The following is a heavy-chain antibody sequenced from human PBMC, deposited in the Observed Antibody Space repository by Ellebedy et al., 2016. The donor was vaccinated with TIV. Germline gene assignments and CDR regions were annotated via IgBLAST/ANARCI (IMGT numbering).Heavy chain of an antibody. CDR2: IKQDGSEK. Sequence: GGSLRLSXAASGFTFSSYWMSWVRQAPGKGLEWVANIKQDGSEKYYVDSVKGRFTISRDNAKNSLYLQMNSLRAEDTAVYYCARVGYCSSTSCKGGRYFQHWGQGTLVTVSS. V-gene: IGHV3-7*01. D-gene: IGHD2-2*01. CDR1: GFTFSSYW. CDR3: ARVGYCSSTSCKGGRYFQH. J-gene: IGHJ1*01.